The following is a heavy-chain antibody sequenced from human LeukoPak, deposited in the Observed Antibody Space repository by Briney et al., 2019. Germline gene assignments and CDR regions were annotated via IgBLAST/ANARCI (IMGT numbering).Heavy chain of an antibody. CDR2: INHSGST. CDR3: ARASYAFDI. D-gene: IGHD6-6*01. V-gene: IGHV4-34*01. CDR1: GGSFSGYY. Sequence: SETLSLTCAVYGGSFSGYYWSWIRQPPGKGLEWIGEINHSGSTNYNPSLKSRVTISVDTSKNQFSLKLSSVTAADTAVYYCARASYAFDIWGQGTMATVSS. J-gene: IGHJ3*02.